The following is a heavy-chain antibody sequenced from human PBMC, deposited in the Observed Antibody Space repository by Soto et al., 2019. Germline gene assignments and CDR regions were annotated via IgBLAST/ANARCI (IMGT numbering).Heavy chain of an antibody. CDR3: ARSGLIVGAALTNWFDP. V-gene: IGHV1-8*01. J-gene: IGHJ5*02. D-gene: IGHD1-26*01. CDR2: MNPNSGNT. Sequence: ASVKVSCKASGYTFTSYDINWVRQATGQGLEWMGWMNPNSGNTGYAQKFQGRVTITADDSISTAYMELSSLRSEDTAVYYCARSGLIVGAALTNWFDPWGQGTLVTVSS. CDR1: GYTFTSYD.